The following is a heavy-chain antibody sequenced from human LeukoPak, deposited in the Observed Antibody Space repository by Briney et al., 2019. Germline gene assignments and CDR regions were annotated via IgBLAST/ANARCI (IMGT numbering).Heavy chain of an antibody. CDR2: IYYSGST. CDR3: VRGMAATGGIFDY. CDR1: GGSISSGGYY. V-gene: IGHV4-31*03. D-gene: IGHD7-27*01. Sequence: PSQTLSLTCTVSGGSISSGGYYWSWIRQHPGKGLEWIGYIYYSGSTYYNPSLKSRVTISVDTSKNQFSLKLSSVTAADTAVYYCVRGMAATGGIFDYWGQGTLVTVSS. J-gene: IGHJ4*02.